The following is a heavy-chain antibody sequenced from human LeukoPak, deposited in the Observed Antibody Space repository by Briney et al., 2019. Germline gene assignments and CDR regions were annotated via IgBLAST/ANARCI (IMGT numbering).Heavy chain of an antibody. CDR1: GFTFSSYS. V-gene: IGHV3-21*01. D-gene: IGHD5-18*01. CDR2: ISSSSSNM. CDR3: ARERGYSYGYSDY. Sequence: PGGSLRLSCAASGFTFSSYSMNWVRQAPGKGLEWVSSISSSSSNMYYADSVKGRFTISRDNAKNSLSLQMNSLGVEDTAVYYCARERGYSYGYSDYWGQGTLVTVSS. J-gene: IGHJ4*02.